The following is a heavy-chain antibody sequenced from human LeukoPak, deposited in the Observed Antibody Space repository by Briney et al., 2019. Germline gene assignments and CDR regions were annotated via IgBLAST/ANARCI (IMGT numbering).Heavy chain of an antibody. V-gene: IGHV4-59*01. CDR2: IYYSGST. CDR1: GGSISGYY. J-gene: IGHJ5*02. D-gene: IGHD2-2*01. CDR3: ARVSPIVVVPAAPNWFDP. Sequence: SETLSLTXTVSGGSISGYYWSWIRQPPGKGLEWIGYIYYSGSTNYNPSLKSRVTISVDTSKNQFSLKLSSVTAADTAVYYCARVSPIVVVPAAPNWFDPWGQGTLVTVSS.